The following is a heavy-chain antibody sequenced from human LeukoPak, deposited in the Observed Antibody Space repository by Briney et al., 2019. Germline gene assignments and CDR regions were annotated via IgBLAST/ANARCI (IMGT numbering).Heavy chain of an antibody. D-gene: IGHD6-19*01. CDR3: ARHPRIAVAGLDY. CDR2: INHSGST. J-gene: IGHJ4*02. Sequence: SETLSLTCAVYGGSFSGYYWSWIRQPPGKGLEWIGEINHSGSTNYNPSLKSRVTISVDTSKNQFSLKLSSVTAADTAVYYCARHPRIAVAGLDYWGQGTLVTVSS. CDR1: GGSFSGYY. V-gene: IGHV4-34*01.